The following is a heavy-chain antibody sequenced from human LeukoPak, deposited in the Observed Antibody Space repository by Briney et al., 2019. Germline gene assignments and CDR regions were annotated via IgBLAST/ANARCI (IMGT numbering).Heavy chain of an antibody. CDR2: INPNSGGT. CDR1: GYTFTGYY. Sequence: ASVKVSCKASGYTFTGYYMHWVRQAPGQGLEWMGWINPNSGGTNYAQKFQGRVTMTRDTSMSTAYMELSRLRSDDTAVYYCARVSYCSGGSCSPYYFDYWGQGTLVTVSS. V-gene: IGHV1-2*02. J-gene: IGHJ4*02. D-gene: IGHD2-15*01. CDR3: ARVSYCSGGSCSPYYFDY.